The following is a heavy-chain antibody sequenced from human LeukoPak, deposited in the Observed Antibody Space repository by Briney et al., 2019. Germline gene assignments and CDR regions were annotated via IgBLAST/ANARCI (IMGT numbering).Heavy chain of an antibody. CDR2: INTNTGNP. Sequence: ASVKVSCKASGYTFTSYAMNWVRQAPGQGLEWMGWINTNTGNPTYAQGFTGRFVFSLDTSVSTAYLQISSLKAEDTAVYYCARVETIFGVVIIPPDYWGQGTLATVSS. D-gene: IGHD3-3*01. CDR1: GYTFTSYA. V-gene: IGHV7-4-1*02. J-gene: IGHJ4*02. CDR3: ARVETIFGVVIIPPDY.